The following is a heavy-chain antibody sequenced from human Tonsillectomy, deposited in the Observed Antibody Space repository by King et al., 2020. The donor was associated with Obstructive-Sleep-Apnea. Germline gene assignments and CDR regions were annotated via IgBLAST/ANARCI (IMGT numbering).Heavy chain of an antibody. CDR2: ISSSGGTI. Sequence: QVQLVESGGGLVKAGGSLRLSCAASGFTFSDYYMSWIRQAPGKGLEWVSYISSSGGTIYYADSVKGRFAISRDNAKNSLYLQMNSLRAEDTAVYYCARRTIRRDSNWFAPWGQGTLVTVSS. CDR1: GFTFSDYY. D-gene: IGHD3-10*01. J-gene: IGHJ5*02. CDR3: ARRTIRRDSNWFAP. V-gene: IGHV3-11*01.